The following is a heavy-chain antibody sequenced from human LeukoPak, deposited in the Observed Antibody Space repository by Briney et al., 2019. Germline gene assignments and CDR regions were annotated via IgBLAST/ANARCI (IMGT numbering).Heavy chain of an antibody. V-gene: IGHV3-13*01. D-gene: IGHD6-19*01. CDR1: GFTFSRYD. CDR3: ARGAVAATRGMYNWFEP. Sequence: GGSLRLSCAASGFTFSRYDMHWVRQATGKGLKWVSAIGTAGDTYYPGSVKGRFTISRENAKNSLYLQMNSLRAGDTAVYYCARGAVAATRGMYNWFEPWGQGTLVTVSS. CDR2: IGTAGDT. J-gene: IGHJ5*02.